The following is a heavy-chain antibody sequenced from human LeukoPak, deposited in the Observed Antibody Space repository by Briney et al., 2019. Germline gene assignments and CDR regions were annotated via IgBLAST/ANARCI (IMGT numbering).Heavy chain of an antibody. V-gene: IGHV3-23*01. J-gene: IGHJ5*01. CDR3: TRAGYSSGFDS. CDR1: GFTFIYYA. CDR2: ISGSGGNT. Sequence: PGGSLRLSCAASGFTFIYYAVSWVRQAPGKGLEWVSTISGSGGNTYYADSVKGRFTISRDNSKNTLYLQMNSLIAEDTAVYFCTRAGYSSGFDSWGQGTLVTVSS. D-gene: IGHD6-19*01.